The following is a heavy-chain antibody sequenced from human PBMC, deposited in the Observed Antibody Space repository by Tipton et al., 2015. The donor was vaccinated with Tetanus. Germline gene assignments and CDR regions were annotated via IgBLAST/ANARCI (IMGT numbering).Heavy chain of an antibody. CDR2: ISHSGRT. V-gene: IGHV4-30-2*01. CDR1: GGSASNGGYS. CDR3: ARGSGWADF. J-gene: IGHJ4*02. D-gene: IGHD6-19*01. Sequence: PSLTCAVSGGSASNGGYSWSWIRQPPGKGLECIGYISHSGRTYYNPSLNSRVTISLDRSKNQFSLKLTSVTAADTAVYYCARGSGWADFWGQGTQVTVSS.